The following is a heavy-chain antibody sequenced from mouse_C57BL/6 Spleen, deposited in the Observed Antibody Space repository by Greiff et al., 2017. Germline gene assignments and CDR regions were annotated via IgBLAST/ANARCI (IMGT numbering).Heavy chain of an antibody. CDR1: GYTFTSYW. J-gene: IGHJ1*03. CDR2: IDPSDSYT. D-gene: IGHD1-1*02. CDR3: ARGGVAWYFDV. Sequence: QVQLQQPGAELVMPGASVKLSCKASGYTFTSYWMHWVKQRPGQGLEWIGEIDPSDSYTNYNQKFKGKSTLTVDKSSSTAYMQLSSLTSEDSAVYYCARGGVAWYFDVWGTGTTGTVSS. V-gene: IGHV1-69*01.